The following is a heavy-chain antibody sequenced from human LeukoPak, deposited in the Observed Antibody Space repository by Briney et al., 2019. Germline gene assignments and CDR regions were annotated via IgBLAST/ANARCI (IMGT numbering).Heavy chain of an antibody. CDR2: IYYSTMT. Sequence: SETLSFTCTVSGGSIRSYYWSWIAQPPGKGLEWIGSIYYSTMTNYTPPLNRPMTLSLDTCTKQLPLKLSSVTAADTAVYYCARGIVGDYWGQGTLVSVSS. V-gene: IGHV4-59*01. D-gene: IGHD3-22*01. CDR3: ARGIVGDY. CDR1: GGSIRSYY. J-gene: IGHJ4*02.